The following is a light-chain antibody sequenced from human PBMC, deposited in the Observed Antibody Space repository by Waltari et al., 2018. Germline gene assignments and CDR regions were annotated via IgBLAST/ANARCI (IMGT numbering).Light chain of an antibody. CDR1: KDISHF. Sequence: DTQMTQSPSSLSASVGARVTITCQSSKDISHFLNWYQQKPGTAPKLLITDASTLQTGVPSRFSGGRSGTQFTFTVNGLQPEDVATYFCQQYDNLPLTFGGGTKVEI. J-gene: IGKJ4*01. V-gene: IGKV1-33*01. CDR2: DAS. CDR3: QQYDNLPLT.